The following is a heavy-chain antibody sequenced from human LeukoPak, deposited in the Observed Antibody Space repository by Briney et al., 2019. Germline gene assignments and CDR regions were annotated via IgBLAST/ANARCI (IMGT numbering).Heavy chain of an antibody. Sequence: ASVKVSCKASGGTFSSYAISWVRQAPGQGLEWLGGIIPIFGTANYAQKFQGRVTITTDESTGTAYMELSSLRSEDTAVYYCARVGAGHCSGGSCYGVWGQGTLVTVSS. V-gene: IGHV1-69*05. CDR1: GGTFSSYA. D-gene: IGHD2-15*01. CDR3: ARVGAGHCSGGSCYGV. J-gene: IGHJ4*02. CDR2: IIPIFGTA.